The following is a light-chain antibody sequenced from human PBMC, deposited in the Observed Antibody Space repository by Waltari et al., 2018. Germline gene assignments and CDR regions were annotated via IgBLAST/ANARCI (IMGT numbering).Light chain of an antibody. CDR3: QQYYSTPPYT. V-gene: IGKV4-1*01. CDR1: QSFLYSSNNKNY. CDR2: WAS. J-gene: IGKJ2*01. Sequence: DIVMTQSPDSLAVSLGERATINCKSSQSFLYSSNNKNYLAWYQQKPGQPPKLLIYWASTRESGVPDRCSGSGSGTDFTLTISSLQAEDVAVYYCQQYYSTPPYTFGQGTKLEIK.